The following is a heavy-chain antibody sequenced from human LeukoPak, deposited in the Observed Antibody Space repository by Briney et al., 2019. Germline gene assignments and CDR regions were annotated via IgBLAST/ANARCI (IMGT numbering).Heavy chain of an antibody. CDR2: IYYSGST. V-gene: IGHV4-59*08. Sequence: PETLSLTCTVSGGSISSYYWSWIRQPPGKGLEWIGYIYYSGSTNYNPSLKSRVTISVDTSKNQFSLKLSSVTAADTAVYYCASIYDILTGSYGMDVWGQGTTVTVSS. CDR3: ASIYDILTGSYGMDV. D-gene: IGHD3-9*01. CDR1: GGSISSYY. J-gene: IGHJ6*02.